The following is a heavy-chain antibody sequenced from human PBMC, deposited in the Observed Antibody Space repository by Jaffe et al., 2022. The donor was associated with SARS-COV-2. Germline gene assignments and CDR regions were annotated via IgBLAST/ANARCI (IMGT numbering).Heavy chain of an antibody. Sequence: QVQLVQSGAEVKKPGASVKVSCKASGYSLTTYYLYWVRQAPGQGLEWMGRIDPRSGDTSYAQKFQGRVTMTRDTSINTAYMELSRLKSDDTALYYCARSTFGGVLKFDYWGQGTLVTVSS. D-gene: IGHD3-16*01. V-gene: IGHV1-2*06. CDR3: ARSTFGGVLKFDY. CDR2: IDPRSGDT. CDR1: GYSLTTYY. J-gene: IGHJ4*02.